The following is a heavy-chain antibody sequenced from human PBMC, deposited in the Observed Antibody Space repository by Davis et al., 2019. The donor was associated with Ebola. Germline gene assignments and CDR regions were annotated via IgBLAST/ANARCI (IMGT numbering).Heavy chain of an antibody. V-gene: IGHV1-69*13. Sequence: AASVTVSCKASGGTFSSYAISWVRQAPGQGLEWMGGIIPIFGTANYAQKFQGRVTITADGSTSTAYMELSSLRSEDTAVYYCARGRGYDYSNYVHYYGMDVWGQGTTVTVSS. CDR2: IIPIFGTA. CDR1: GGTFSSYA. J-gene: IGHJ6*02. CDR3: ARGRGYDYSNYVHYYGMDV. D-gene: IGHD4-11*01.